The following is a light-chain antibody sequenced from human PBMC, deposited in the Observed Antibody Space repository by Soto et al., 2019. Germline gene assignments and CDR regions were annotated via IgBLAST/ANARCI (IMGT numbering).Light chain of an antibody. V-gene: IGKV1-5*03. CDR3: QQYYSYSRT. CDR2: KAS. Sequence: DLQMTQSASSLSASLGDRVAITWKASQDINNYLNWYQQKQGKSPKLLIYKASSLEGGVPSRFSGSGYGTEFNLTISRLQPDDFATYYCQQYYSYSRTFGQGTKVDIK. J-gene: IGKJ1*01. CDR1: QDINNY.